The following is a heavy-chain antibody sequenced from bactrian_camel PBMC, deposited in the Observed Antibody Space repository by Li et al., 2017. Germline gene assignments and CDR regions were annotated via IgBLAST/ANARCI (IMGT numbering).Heavy chain of an antibody. Sequence: HVQLVESGGGSVQPGGSLRLSCDASGYTYSSNCMGWFRQVPGKEREGVACIGADGQINYSNSRKGRFTISKDIGKNTLYLQMNSLSPEDSGMYYCVADVFPRCLRFFEGGGGSWTPPKYEGQGTQVTVS. CDR2: IGADGQI. J-gene: IGHJ4*01. V-gene: IGHV3S53*01. D-gene: IGHD2*01. CDR1: GYTYSSNC.